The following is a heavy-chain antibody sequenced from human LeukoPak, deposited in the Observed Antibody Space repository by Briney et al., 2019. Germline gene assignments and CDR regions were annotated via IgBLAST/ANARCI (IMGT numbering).Heavy chain of an antibody. V-gene: IGHV7-4-1*02. Sequence: ASVKVSCKASGYTFTSYAMNWVRQAPGQGLEWMGWINTNTGNPTYAQGFTGRFVFSLDTSVSTAYLQISSLKAEDTAVYYCARDNFDWLLYDVGAFDIWGQGTMVTVSS. D-gene: IGHD3-9*01. J-gene: IGHJ3*02. CDR1: GYTFTSYA. CDR2: INTNTGNP. CDR3: ARDNFDWLLYDVGAFDI.